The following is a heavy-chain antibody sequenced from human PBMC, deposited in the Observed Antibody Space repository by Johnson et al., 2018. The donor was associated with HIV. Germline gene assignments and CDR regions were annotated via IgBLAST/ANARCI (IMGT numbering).Heavy chain of an antibody. Sequence: QVQLVESGGGLVQPGRSLRLSCAASGFTFSSYAMHWVRQAPGKGLEWVAVISYDGSNKYYADSVKGRFTISRDNSKTTLFLHINSLRAEDTAVYYCARGAGYFDWLSADEGFAFDIWGQGTMVTVSS. CDR3: ARGAGYFDWLSADEGFAFDI. V-gene: IGHV3-30*04. J-gene: IGHJ3*02. CDR1: GFTFSSYA. D-gene: IGHD3-9*01. CDR2: ISYDGSNK.